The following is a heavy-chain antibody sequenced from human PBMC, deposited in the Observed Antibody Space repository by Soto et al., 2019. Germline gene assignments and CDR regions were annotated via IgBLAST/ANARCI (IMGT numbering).Heavy chain of an antibody. V-gene: IGHV4-59*12. Sequence: SETLSLTCTVSGGSISSYYWSWIRQPPGKGLEWIGYIYYSGSTNYSPSLKSRVTISVDTSKNQFSLKLNSVTAADTAVYYCARDRYDSSGYVIIDAFDIWGQGTMVTVSS. CDR1: GGSISSYY. D-gene: IGHD3-22*01. CDR2: IYYSGST. J-gene: IGHJ3*02. CDR3: ARDRYDSSGYVIIDAFDI.